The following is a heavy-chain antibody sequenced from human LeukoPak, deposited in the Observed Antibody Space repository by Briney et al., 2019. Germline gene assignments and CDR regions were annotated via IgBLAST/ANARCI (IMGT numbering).Heavy chain of an antibody. CDR2: ISGYNDNP. Sequence: ASVKVSCKASGYTFTRFGISWVRQAPGQGLEWMGWISGYNDNPHYEQSFQGRVTMTTDTSSSTAYMELRSLGSDDTAVYYCARVGRDCRDTRCTWSDWLDPWGQGTLVTVSS. J-gene: IGHJ5*02. CDR3: ARVGRDCRDTRCTWSDWLDP. V-gene: IGHV1-18*01. D-gene: IGHD2-2*01. CDR1: GYTFTRFG.